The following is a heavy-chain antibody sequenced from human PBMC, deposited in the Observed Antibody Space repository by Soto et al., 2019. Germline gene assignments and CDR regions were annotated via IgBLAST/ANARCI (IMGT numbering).Heavy chain of an antibody. Sequence: GGSLRLSCAASGFTFSTYAMHWVRQAPGKGLEWVAVISHDGSDTDYGDSVKGRFTISRDNFKSTLSLQMNSLRPEDTAVYYCAKDAGSTEYFFASWGQGTLVTVSS. CDR1: GFTFSTYA. J-gene: IGHJ4*02. CDR3: AKDAGSTEYFFAS. CDR2: ISHDGSDT. V-gene: IGHV3-30*18.